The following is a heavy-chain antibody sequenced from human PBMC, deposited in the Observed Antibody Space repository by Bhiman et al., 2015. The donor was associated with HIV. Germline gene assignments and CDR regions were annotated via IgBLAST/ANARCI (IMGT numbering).Heavy chain of an antibody. V-gene: IGHV3-30-3*01. Sequence: VQLVESGGGVVQPGRSLRLSCAASGFTFSSYAMHWVRQAPGKGLEWVAVISYDGSNKYYADSVKGRFTISRDNSKNTLYLQMNSLRAEDTAVYYCARDPQLDLREGGYWGQGTLVTVSS. J-gene: IGHJ4*02. CDR1: GFTFSSYA. D-gene: IGHD2-2*01. CDR2: ISYDGSNK. CDR3: ARDPQLDLREGGY.